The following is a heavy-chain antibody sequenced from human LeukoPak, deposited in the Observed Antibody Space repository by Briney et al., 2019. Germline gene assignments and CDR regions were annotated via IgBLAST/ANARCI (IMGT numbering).Heavy chain of an antibody. D-gene: IGHD3-22*01. CDR1: GFTFSSYE. CDR3: AKMPQWLLLRHDAFDI. Sequence: GGSLRLSCAASGFTFSSYEMNWVRQAPGKGLEWVSYISSSGSTIYYADSVKGRFTISRDNSKNTLYLQMNSLRAEDTAVYYCAKMPQWLLLRHDAFDIWGQGTMVTVSS. CDR2: ISSSGSTI. J-gene: IGHJ3*02. V-gene: IGHV3-48*03.